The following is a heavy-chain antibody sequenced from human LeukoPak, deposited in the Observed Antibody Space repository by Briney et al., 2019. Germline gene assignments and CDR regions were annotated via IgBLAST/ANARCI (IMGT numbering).Heavy chain of an antibody. D-gene: IGHD3-3*01. Sequence: SETLSLTCAVYGGSFSGYYWSWIRQPPGKGLEWIGEINHSGSTNYNPSLKSRVTISVDTSKNQFSLKLSSVTAADTAVYYCARPHRYDFWGGYNSYYYYGMDVWGQGTTVTVSS. CDR1: GGSFSGYY. J-gene: IGHJ6*02. CDR2: INHSGST. V-gene: IGHV4-34*01. CDR3: ARPHRYDFWGGYNSYYYYGMDV.